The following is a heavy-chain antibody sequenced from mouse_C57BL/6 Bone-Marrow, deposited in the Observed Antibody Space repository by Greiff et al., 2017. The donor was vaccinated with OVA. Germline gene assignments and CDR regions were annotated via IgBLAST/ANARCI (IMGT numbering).Heavy chain of an antibody. CDR1: GFSLTSYG. Sequence: QVQLQQSGPGLVQPSQSLSITCTVSGFSLTSYGVHWVRQSPGKGLEWLGVIWRGGSTDYNAAFMSRLSITKDNSKSQVFFKMNSLQADDTAIYDCAKRRGNYYAMDYWGQGTSVTVSS. CDR3: AKRRGNYYAMDY. V-gene: IGHV2-5*01. J-gene: IGHJ4*01. CDR2: IWRGGST.